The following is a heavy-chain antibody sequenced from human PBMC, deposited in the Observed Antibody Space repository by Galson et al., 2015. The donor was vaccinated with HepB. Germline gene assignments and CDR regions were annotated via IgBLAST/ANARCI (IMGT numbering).Heavy chain of an antibody. CDR1: GGSISSGGYY. D-gene: IGHD2-2*01. Sequence: CTVSGGSISSGGYYWRWIRQHPGKGLEWIGYIYYSGSTYYNPSLKSRVTISVDTSKNQFSLKLSSVTAADTAVYYCASQDLYCSSTSCYLGWFDPWGQGTLVTVSS. CDR3: ASQDLYCSSTSCYLGWFDP. CDR2: IYYSGST. J-gene: IGHJ5*02. V-gene: IGHV4-31*03.